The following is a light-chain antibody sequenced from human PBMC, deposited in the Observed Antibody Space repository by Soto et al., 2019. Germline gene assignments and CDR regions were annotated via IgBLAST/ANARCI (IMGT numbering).Light chain of an antibody. Sequence: VFSQDPVTLTLSPGEEATLSSRASQSVSSSYLAWYQQKPGQAPRLLIYGASSRATGIPDRFSGSGSGTDFTLTISRLEHEDFAVYYCQQCSRSPITFGQGTRLAIK. CDR2: GAS. CDR3: QQCSRSPIT. CDR1: QSVSSSY. V-gene: IGKV3-20*01. J-gene: IGKJ5*01.